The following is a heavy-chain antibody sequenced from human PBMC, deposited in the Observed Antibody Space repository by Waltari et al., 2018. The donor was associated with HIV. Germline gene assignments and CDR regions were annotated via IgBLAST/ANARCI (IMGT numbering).Heavy chain of an antibody. CDR3: ATSRTFDY. Sequence: EVQLVESGGGLVQPGGSLRLSCAASGFTFSSYWMHWVRQVPGKGLIGVSRSNSDGSSTSYADSVKGRVTIARYNDKNTLYLQMNSLRAEDTAVYYCATSRTFDYWGQGTLVTVSS. V-gene: IGHV3-74*01. J-gene: IGHJ4*02. CDR2: SNSDGSST. CDR1: GFTFSSYW.